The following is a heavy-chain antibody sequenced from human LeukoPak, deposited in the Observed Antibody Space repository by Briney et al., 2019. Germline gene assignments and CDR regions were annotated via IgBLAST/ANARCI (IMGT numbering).Heavy chain of an antibody. CDR2: ISYDGSNK. Sequence: GGSLRLSCAASGFTFSSYAMHWVRQAPGKGVEGVAVISYDGSNKYYADPVKGRFTISRDNSKNTLYLQMNSLRAEDTAVYYCAISEQFFDLAQFDYWGQGTLVTVSS. CDR3: AISEQFFDLAQFDY. V-gene: IGHV3-30-3*01. D-gene: IGHD3/OR15-3a*01. CDR1: GFTFSSYA. J-gene: IGHJ4*02.